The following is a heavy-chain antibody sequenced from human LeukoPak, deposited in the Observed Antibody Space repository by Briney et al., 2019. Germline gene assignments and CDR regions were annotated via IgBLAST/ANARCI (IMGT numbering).Heavy chain of an antibody. V-gene: IGHV5-10-1*01. J-gene: IGHJ5*02. CDR2: IDPSDSYS. D-gene: IGHD4-17*01. CDR3: ARLSRRDNGDFLLDP. Sequence: GESLKISCQGSGYSFSTYWISWVRQMPGKGLEWMGRIDPSDSYSDYGPSFQGHVTISADKSISTAYLQWSSLKASDTAMYYCARLSRRDNGDFLLDPWGQGTLVTVSS. CDR1: GYSFSTYW.